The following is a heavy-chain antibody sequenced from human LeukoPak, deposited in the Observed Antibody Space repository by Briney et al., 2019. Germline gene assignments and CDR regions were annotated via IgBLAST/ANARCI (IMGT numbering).Heavy chain of an antibody. CDR3: ASPYCSSTSCEQYYYYYGMDV. V-gene: IGHV1-69*13. CDR2: IIPIFGTA. J-gene: IGHJ6*02. Sequence: SVKVSCKASGGTFSSYAISWVRQAPGQGLEWMGGIIPIFGTANYAQKFQGRVTITADESTSTAYMELSSLRSEDTAVYYCASPYCSSTSCEQYYYYYGMDVWGQGTTVTVSS. CDR1: GGTFSSYA. D-gene: IGHD2-2*01.